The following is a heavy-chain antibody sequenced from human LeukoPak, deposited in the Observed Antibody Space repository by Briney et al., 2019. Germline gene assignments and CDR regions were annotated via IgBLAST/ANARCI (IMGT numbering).Heavy chain of an antibody. D-gene: IGHD2-15*01. CDR1: GGSISSYY. Sequence: SETLSLTCTVSGGSISSYYWSWIRQPPGKGLGWIGYIYYSGSTNYNPSLKGRVTISVDTSKNQFSLKLSSVTAADTAVYYCASSFSYCSGGSCYYAFDIWGQGTMVTVSS. J-gene: IGHJ3*02. V-gene: IGHV4-59*08. CDR2: IYYSGST. CDR3: ASSFSYCSGGSCYYAFDI.